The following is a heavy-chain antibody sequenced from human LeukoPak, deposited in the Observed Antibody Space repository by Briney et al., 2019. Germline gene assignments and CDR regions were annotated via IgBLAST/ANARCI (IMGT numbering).Heavy chain of an antibody. J-gene: IGHJ6*02. CDR1: GFTFDDYA. D-gene: IGHD4-17*01. V-gene: IGHV3-9*01. CDR2: ISWNSGSI. Sequence: GGSLRLSCAASGFTFDDYAMHWVRRAPGKGLEWFSGISWNSGSIGYADSVKGRFTISRDNAKNSLYLQMNSLRAEDTALYYCAKDISMFYGDYGVYGMDVWGQGNTVTVSS. CDR3: AKDISMFYGDYGVYGMDV.